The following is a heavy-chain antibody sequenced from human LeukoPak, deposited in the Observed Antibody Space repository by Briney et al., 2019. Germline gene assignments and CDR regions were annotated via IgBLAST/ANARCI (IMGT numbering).Heavy chain of an antibody. V-gene: IGHV3-48*03. D-gene: IGHD3-10*01. Sequence: PGGSLRLSCAASGFTFSSYEMNWVRQAPGNGLEWVSYISSSGSTIYYADSVKGRFTISRDNAKSSLYLQMNSLRAEDTAVYYCARESITMVRGVTPYYYYYGMDVWGKGTTVTVSS. CDR2: ISSSGSTI. J-gene: IGHJ6*04. CDR3: ARESITMVRGVTPYYYYYGMDV. CDR1: GFTFSSYE.